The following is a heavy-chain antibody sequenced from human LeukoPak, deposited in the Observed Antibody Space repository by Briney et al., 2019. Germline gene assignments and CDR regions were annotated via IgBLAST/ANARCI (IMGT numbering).Heavy chain of an antibody. V-gene: IGHV3-53*01. CDR1: GFGISSNH. J-gene: IGHJ4*02. D-gene: IGHD6-19*01. CDR3: ATGSEYSTGWVED. CDR2: LYGYGKT. Sequence: GGSLRLSCAASGFGISSNHASWVRQAPGKGLEWVSVLYGYGKTYYADFVKGRFTISRDSSKNTLYLQMNSLRVEDTAVYYCATGSEYSTGWVEDWGRGTLVTVSS.